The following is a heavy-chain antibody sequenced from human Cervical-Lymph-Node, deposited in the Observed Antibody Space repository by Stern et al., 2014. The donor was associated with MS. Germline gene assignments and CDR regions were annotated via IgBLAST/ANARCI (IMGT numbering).Heavy chain of an antibody. CDR1: GFTFDSYG. CDR2: IEYDGSNR. V-gene: IGHV3-30*18. D-gene: IGHD6-19*01. Sequence: VQLVESGGGVVQPGRSLRPSCEASGFTFDSYGVHWVRQPPGKGLEWVAVIEYDGSNRYLADSVKGRFTISRDSSKNTVHLQMNSLRADDTALYYCAKNTMGIAVAGLFDYWGQGILVTVSS. CDR3: AKNTMGIAVAGLFDY. J-gene: IGHJ4*02.